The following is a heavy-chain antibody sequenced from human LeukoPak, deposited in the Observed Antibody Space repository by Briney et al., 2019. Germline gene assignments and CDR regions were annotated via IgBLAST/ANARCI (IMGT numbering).Heavy chain of an antibody. D-gene: IGHD1-26*01. CDR2: IYYSGST. J-gene: IGHJ5*02. CDR1: GGSISSYY. Sequence: SETLSLTCTVSGGSISSYYWSWIRQPPGKGLEWIGYIYYSGSTNYNPSLKSRVTISVDTSKNQFSLKLSSVTAADTAVYYCARGVGATKGDYNWFGPWGQGTLVTVSS. CDR3: ARGVGATKGDYNWFGP. V-gene: IGHV4-59*08.